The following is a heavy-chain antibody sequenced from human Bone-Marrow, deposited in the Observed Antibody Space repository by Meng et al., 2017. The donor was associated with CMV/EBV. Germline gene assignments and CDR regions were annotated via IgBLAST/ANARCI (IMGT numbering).Heavy chain of an antibody. CDR1: LSSYA. CDR2: ISGSGGST. D-gene: IGHD6-19*01. J-gene: IGHJ4*02. V-gene: IGHV3-23*01. Sequence: LSSYAMSWVGQAPGKGLEWVSAISGSGGSTYYADSVKGRFTISRDNSKNTLYLQMNSLRAEDTAVYYCAKDLNPFYSSDVGGAVDYWGQGTLVTVSS. CDR3: AKDLNPFYSSDVGGAVDY.